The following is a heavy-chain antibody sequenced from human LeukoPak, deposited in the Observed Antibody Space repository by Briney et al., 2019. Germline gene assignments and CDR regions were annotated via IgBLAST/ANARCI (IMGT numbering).Heavy chain of an antibody. CDR3: AKASAVGPATMSD. Sequence: AGSLTLSCAASGFTFDDYAMHWVRQAPGKGLEWVFFISRDGGTTYYTDSVKGQFTISRDNSKNSLYLQMNSLRTEDTALYYCAKASAVGPATMSDWGQGTLVTVSS. J-gene: IGHJ4*02. D-gene: IGHD2-2*01. CDR1: GFTFDDYA. V-gene: IGHV3-43*02. CDR2: ISRDGGTT.